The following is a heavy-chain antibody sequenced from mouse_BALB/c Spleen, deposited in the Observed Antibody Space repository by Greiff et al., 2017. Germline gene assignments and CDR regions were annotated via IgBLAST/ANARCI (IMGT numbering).Heavy chain of an antibody. Sequence: EVQLQQSGAELVKPGASVKLSCTASGFTITDTYMHWVKQRPEQGLEWIGRIDPANGNTKYDPKFQGKATLTADTSSNTAYLQLSSLTSEDTAVYYCARTTDSWFAYWGQGTLVTVSA. V-gene: IGHV14-3*02. CDR1: GFTITDTY. CDR2: IDPANGNT. J-gene: IGHJ3*01. D-gene: IGHD6-1*01. CDR3: ARTTDSWFAY.